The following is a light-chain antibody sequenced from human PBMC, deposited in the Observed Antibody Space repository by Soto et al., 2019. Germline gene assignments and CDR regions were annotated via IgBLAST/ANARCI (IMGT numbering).Light chain of an antibody. CDR2: EVS. J-gene: IGLJ1*01. Sequence: QSALTQPASVSGSPGQSITISCTGTSSDVGGYNYVSWYQQQSGKAPKLMIHEVSNRPSGVSSRFSGSKSGNTASLTISGLQAEDEADYYCSSYTSSRAYVFVIGKKVTV. V-gene: IGLV2-14*01. CDR1: SSDVGGYNY. CDR3: SSYTSSRAYV.